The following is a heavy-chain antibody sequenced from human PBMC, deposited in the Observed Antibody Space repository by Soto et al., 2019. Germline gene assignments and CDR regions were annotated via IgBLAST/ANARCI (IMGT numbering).Heavy chain of an antibody. CDR3: ARLYGDPPPYPT. V-gene: IGHV3-7*01. CDR1: GFTFSSYW. Sequence: VQLVESGGGLVQPGGSLRLSCATSGFTFSSYWMSWVRQAPGKGLAWVANIKQDGSEKYYVDSVKGRFTISRDNAKNSLYLQMNSLRAEDTAVYYCARLYGDPPPYPTWGQGTLVTVSS. J-gene: IGHJ5*02. D-gene: IGHD4-17*01. CDR2: IKQDGSEK.